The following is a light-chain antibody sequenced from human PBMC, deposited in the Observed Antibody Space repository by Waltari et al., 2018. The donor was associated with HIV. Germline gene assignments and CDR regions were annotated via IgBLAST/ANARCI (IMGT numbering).Light chain of an antibody. CDR3: CSYAGSYTYV. CDR1: SSDVGGYNY. CDR2: DVS. V-gene: IGLV2-11*01. Sequence: QSALTQPRSVSGSPGQSVTIPCTGTSSDVGGYNYVHWYQQHPGKAPKVRIYDVSKRPSGVPDRFSGSKSGNTASLTISGLQAEDEADYYCCSYAGSYTYVFGTGTKVTVL. J-gene: IGLJ1*01.